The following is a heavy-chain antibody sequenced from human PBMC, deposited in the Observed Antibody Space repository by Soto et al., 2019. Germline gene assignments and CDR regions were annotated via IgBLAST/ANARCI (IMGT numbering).Heavy chain of an antibody. D-gene: IGHD3-9*01. CDR1: GYSFTSYW. Sequence: HGESMKISCKGSGYSFTSYWIGWVRQMPGKGLEWMGIIYPGDSDTRYSPSFQGQVTISADKSISTAYLQWSSLKASDTAMYYCARRVIAHTFNVILTGYQMYYFDYWGQGSLVTVSS. J-gene: IGHJ4*02. V-gene: IGHV5-51*01. CDR2: IYPGDSDT. CDR3: ARRVIAHTFNVILTGYQMYYFDY.